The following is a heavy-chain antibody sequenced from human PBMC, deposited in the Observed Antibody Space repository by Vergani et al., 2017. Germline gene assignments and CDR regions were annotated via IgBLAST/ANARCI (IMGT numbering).Heavy chain of an antibody. D-gene: IGHD6-6*01. Sequence: EVQLVESGGGLVQPGGSLRLSCGASGFTFSSLEMHWVRQAPGKGLEWVSYINRGGETIFYADSVKGRFPISRDNAKNSLYLQMSSLRAEDTAVYYCARVSRDGAARPYLDYWGQGTLVTVSS. J-gene: IGHJ4*02. V-gene: IGHV3-48*03. CDR2: INRGGETI. CDR1: GFTFSSLE. CDR3: ARVSRDGAARPYLDY.